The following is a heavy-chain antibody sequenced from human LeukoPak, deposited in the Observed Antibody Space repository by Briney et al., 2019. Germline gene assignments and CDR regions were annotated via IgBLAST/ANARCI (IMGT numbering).Heavy chain of an antibody. CDR2: ISAYNGNT. CDR1: GYIFTSYG. Sequence: ASVKVSCKASGYIFTSYGISWVRQAPGQGLEWMGWISAYNGNTNYAQKLQGRVTMTTDTSTSTAYMELRSPRSDDTAVYYCARSRYSSDRFDPWGQGTLVTVSS. D-gene: IGHD6-19*01. V-gene: IGHV1-18*04. J-gene: IGHJ5*02. CDR3: ARSRYSSDRFDP.